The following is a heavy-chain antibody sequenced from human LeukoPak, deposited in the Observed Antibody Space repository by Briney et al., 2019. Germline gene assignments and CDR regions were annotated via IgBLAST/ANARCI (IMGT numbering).Heavy chain of an antibody. J-gene: IGHJ4*01. CDR3: ATERATFGLVDFDY. CDR1: GYMFTDYF. V-gene: IGHV1-69-2*01. Sequence: GASVKVSCKASGYMFTDYFMHWVQQSPGEGLEWMGRIDPEDGKTIFAERFKGKITITADRSTHTSYMEMNRLRSEDTAVYYCATERATFGLVDFDYWGQGTPVTVSS. D-gene: IGHD3-3*01. CDR2: IDPEDGKT.